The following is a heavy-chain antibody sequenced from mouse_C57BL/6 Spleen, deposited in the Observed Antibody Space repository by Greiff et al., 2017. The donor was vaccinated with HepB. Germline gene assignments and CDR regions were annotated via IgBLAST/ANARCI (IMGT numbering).Heavy chain of an antibody. D-gene: IGHD4-1*01. CDR2: IYPGDGDT. Sequence: QVQLQQSGPELMKPGASVKISCKASGYAFSSSWMNWVKQRPGKGLEWIGRIYPGDGDTKYNGKFKGKATLTADKSSSTAYMQLSSLTSEDSAVYFCAREDWDYAMDYWGQGTSVTVSS. CDR3: AREDWDYAMDY. J-gene: IGHJ4*01. V-gene: IGHV1-82*01. CDR1: GYAFSSSW.